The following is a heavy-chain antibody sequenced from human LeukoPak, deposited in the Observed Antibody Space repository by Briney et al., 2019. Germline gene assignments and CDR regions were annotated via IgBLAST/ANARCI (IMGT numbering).Heavy chain of an antibody. CDR3: ARDRSNYYDSRLDY. CDR1: GFTFSSYW. D-gene: IGHD3-22*01. J-gene: IGHJ4*02. Sequence: GGSLRLSCAASGFTFSSYWMSWVRQAPGKGLEWVANIKQDGSEEYYVDSVKGRFTISRDNAKNSLYLQMNSLRAEDTAVYYCARDRSNYYDSRLDYWGQGTLVTVSS. CDR2: IKQDGSEE. V-gene: IGHV3-7*01.